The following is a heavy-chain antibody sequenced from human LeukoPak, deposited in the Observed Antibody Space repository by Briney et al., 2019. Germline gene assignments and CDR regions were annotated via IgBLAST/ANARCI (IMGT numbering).Heavy chain of an antibody. J-gene: IGHJ4*02. CDR3: ARGSCTGRSCYWSFDY. CDR1: GFTFSSHA. D-gene: IGHD2-15*01. V-gene: IGHV3-30-3*01. CDR2: ISYDGSNK. Sequence: PGGSLRLSCAASGFTFSSHAMHWVRQAPGKGLEWVAVISYDGSNKYYADSVKGRFTISRDNSKNTLYLQMNSLRAEDTAVYYCARGSCTGRSCYWSFDYWGQGTLVTVSS.